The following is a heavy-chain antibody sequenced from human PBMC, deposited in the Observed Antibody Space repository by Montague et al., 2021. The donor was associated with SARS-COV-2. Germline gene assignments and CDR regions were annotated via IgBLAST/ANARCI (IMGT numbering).Heavy chain of an antibody. Sequence: SETLSLTCSVSGGSIGSYYWSWLRQPPGTGLEWIGHIHYSGSNTYSSSFKSRVTISIDTPKNQFSLKLSSVTVAATAVYYCARSLDPSGTYYLPYWGQGTLVTVSS. J-gene: IGHJ4*02. CDR3: ARSLDPSGTYYLPY. V-gene: IGHV4-59*01. CDR1: GGSIGSYY. CDR2: IHYSGSN. D-gene: IGHD3-10*01.